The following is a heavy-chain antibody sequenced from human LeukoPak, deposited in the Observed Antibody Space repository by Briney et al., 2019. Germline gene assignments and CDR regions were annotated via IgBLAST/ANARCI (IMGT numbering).Heavy chain of an antibody. CDR1: GGSISSYY. J-gene: IGHJ4*02. Sequence: SETLSLTCTVSGGSISSYYWSWIRQPPGKGLEWIGYIYYSGSTNYNPSLKSRVTILVDTSKNQFSLKLSSVTAADTAVYYCARVGRPYYYDSSGSDAFDYWGQGTLVTVSS. V-gene: IGHV4-59*12. CDR2: IYYSGST. D-gene: IGHD3-22*01. CDR3: ARVGRPYYYDSSGSDAFDY.